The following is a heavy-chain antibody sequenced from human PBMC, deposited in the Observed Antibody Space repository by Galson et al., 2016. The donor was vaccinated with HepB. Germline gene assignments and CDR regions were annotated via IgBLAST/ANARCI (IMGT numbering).Heavy chain of an antibody. CDR3: AKAEMTTVTRFEH. Sequence: SLRLSCAASGFSVSSYALSWVRQPPGKGLEWVSTISGSGDKTYYIDSVKGRFTISRDNSKDTLYLQMDSLRVEDTAIYYCAKAEMTTVTRFEHWGQGTLVTVSP. CDR1: GFSVSSYA. J-gene: IGHJ4*02. V-gene: IGHV3-23*01. D-gene: IGHD4-17*01. CDR2: ISGSGDKT.